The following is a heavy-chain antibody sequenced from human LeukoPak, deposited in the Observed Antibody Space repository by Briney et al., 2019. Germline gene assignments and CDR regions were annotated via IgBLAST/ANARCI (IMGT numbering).Heavy chain of an antibody. CDR2: IKQDGSEK. Sequence: GGSLRLSRAASGFTFSSYWMSWVRQAPGKGLEWVANIKQDGSEKYYVDSVKGRFTISRDNAKNSLYLQMNSLRAEDTAVYYCAREGSGSYFGAFDIWGQGTMVTVSS. CDR3: AREGSGSYFGAFDI. V-gene: IGHV3-7*01. J-gene: IGHJ3*02. CDR1: GFTFSSYW. D-gene: IGHD1-26*01.